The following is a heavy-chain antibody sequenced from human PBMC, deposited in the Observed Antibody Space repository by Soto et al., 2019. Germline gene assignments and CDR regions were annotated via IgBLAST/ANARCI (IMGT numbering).Heavy chain of an antibody. V-gene: IGHV4-31*03. J-gene: IGHJ4*02. Sequence: QVQLQESGPGLVKPSQTPSLTCTVSDGSISSGGYYWSWIRQHPGKGLEWIGYIYYSGSTYYNPSLKSRVTISVDTSKNQFSLKLSSVTAADTAVYYCARIGNRIAVAGHDYWGQGTLVTVSS. CDR1: DGSISSGGYY. D-gene: IGHD6-19*01. CDR2: IYYSGST. CDR3: ARIGNRIAVAGHDY.